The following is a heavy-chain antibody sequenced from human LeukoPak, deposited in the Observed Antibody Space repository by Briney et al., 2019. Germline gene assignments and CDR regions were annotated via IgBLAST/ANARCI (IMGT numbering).Heavy chain of an antibody. V-gene: IGHV1-18*01. J-gene: IGHJ1*01. CDR3: ARPNYYYDNSGYYYFQH. Sequence: GASVKVSCKASGYTFTSYGISWVRQAPGQGLEWMGWIGAYNGNTNYAQKFQARVTMTTDTSTSTAYMELRSLRSDDTAVYYCARPNYYYDNSGYYYFQHWGQGTLVTVSS. CDR1: GYTFTSYG. D-gene: IGHD3-22*01. CDR2: IGAYNGNT.